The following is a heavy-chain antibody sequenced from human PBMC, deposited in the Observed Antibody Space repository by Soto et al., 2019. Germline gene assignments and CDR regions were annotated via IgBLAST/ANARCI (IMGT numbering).Heavy chain of an antibody. V-gene: IGHV3-21*01. D-gene: IGHD1-1*01. CDR2: ISTRSDYT. Sequence: PGGSLRLSCAASGSTFSIYSMNWVRQAPGKGLEWVSSISTRSDYTFYADSVKGRFTISRDNAKNSLYLQMNSLRAEDTAVYYCASPGYFDPWCQGTLVTVS. CDR3: ASPGYFDP. J-gene: IGHJ5*02. CDR1: GSTFSIYS.